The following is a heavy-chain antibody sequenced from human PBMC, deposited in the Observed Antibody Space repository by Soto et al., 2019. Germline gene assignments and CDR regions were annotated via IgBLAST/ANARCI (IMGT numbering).Heavy chain of an antibody. J-gene: IGHJ4*02. CDR1: GFTFSSDS. V-gene: IGHV3-21*01. CDR3: ARGGIKNGHYF. D-gene: IGHD3-10*02. CDR2: ISSSSRTI. Sequence: EVQLVESGGGLVKPGESLRLSCAASGFTFSSDSMTGVRQAPRKGLEWVSSISSSSRTIYYADSVKGRFTISRDNAKNSLYLQMNSLTAEDTAVYYCARGGIKNGHYFRGQGTLVTVSS.